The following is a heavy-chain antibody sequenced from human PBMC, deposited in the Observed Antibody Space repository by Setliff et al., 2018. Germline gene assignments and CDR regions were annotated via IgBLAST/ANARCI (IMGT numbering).Heavy chain of an antibody. D-gene: IGHD3-16*01. Sequence: PSETLSLTCTVSGDSITSGSVYWSWIRQPAGKGLEWIGRIFPTGTTNYNPDLKSRVTMSVDTSKKRFSLMLRSVTAADTAIYYCARSMIQRNYYCGLDVWGQGTTVTVSS. CDR1: GDSITSGSVY. CDR2: IFPTGTT. CDR3: ARSMIQRNYYCGLDV. J-gene: IGHJ6*02. V-gene: IGHV4-61*02.